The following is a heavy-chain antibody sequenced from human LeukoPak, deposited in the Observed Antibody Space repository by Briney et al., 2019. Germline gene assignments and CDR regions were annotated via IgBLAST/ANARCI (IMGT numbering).Heavy chain of an antibody. CDR2: ISAYNGNT. V-gene: IGHV1-18*01. CDR3: ASSPWSRRERNYYYYGMDV. CDR1: GYTFTSYG. Sequence: ASVKVSCKASGYTFTSYGISWVRQAPGQGLEWMGWISAYNGNTNYAQKLQGRVTMTTDTSTSTGYMELRSLRSDDTAVYYCASSPWSRRERNYYYYGMDVWGQGTTVTVSS. J-gene: IGHJ6*02. D-gene: IGHD3-3*01.